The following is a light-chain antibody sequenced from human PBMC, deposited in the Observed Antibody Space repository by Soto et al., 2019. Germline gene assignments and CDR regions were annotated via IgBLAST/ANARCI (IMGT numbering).Light chain of an antibody. V-gene: IGKV1-9*01. CDR2: AAS. CDR1: QGISSY. CDR3: QQLNSYPLT. J-gene: IGKJ4*01. Sequence: DIQLTQSPSFLSASVGDRVIITCRASQGISSYLAWYQEKPGKAPKLLIYAASTLQSGVPSRFSGSGSGTEFTLTISSLQPEDFATYCCQQLNSYPLTFGGGTKVEIK.